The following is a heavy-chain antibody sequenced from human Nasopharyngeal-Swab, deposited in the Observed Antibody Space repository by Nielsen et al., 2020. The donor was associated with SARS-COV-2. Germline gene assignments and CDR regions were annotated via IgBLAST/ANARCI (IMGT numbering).Heavy chain of an antibody. V-gene: IGHV1-69*13. J-gene: IGHJ4*02. CDR1: GGSFSTYA. D-gene: IGHD2-15*01. Sequence: SVKVSRKASGGSFSTYAFSWVRQAPGQGLEWMGGIIPSFSRGNYAQKFQDRVTITADEATSTAYMELSSLRSEDTAVYYCARDVHGGSWVFDYWGQGTLVTVSS. CDR3: ARDVHGGSWVFDY. CDR2: IIPSFSRG.